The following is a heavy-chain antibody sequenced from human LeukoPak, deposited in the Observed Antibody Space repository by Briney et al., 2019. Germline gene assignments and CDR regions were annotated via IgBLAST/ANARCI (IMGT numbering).Heavy chain of an antibody. CDR1: GFTFSSYW. D-gene: IGHD1-26*01. Sequence: GGSLRPSCAASGFTFSSYWMSWVRQAPGKGLEWVASIKQDGSETNYVDSVKGRFTISRDNAKNTVSLQLNTLRVEDTAVYYCATDGVGFDYWGQGTLVTVSS. V-gene: IGHV3-7*01. CDR3: ATDGVGFDY. J-gene: IGHJ4*02. CDR2: IKQDGSET.